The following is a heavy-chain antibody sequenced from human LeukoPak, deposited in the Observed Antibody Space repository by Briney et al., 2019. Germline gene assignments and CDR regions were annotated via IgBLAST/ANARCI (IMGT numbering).Heavy chain of an antibody. CDR2: IKQDGSEK. Sequence: GGSLRLSSAASGFIFSSYWMSWVRQAPGKGLEWVANIKQDGSEKYYVDSVKGRFTISRDNSKNTLYLQMNSLRAEDTAVYYCARVNVLRFLEWLMYYYYYMDVWGKGTTVTVSS. D-gene: IGHD3-3*01. V-gene: IGHV3-7*01. J-gene: IGHJ6*03. CDR1: GFIFSSYW. CDR3: ARVNVLRFLEWLMYYYYYMDV.